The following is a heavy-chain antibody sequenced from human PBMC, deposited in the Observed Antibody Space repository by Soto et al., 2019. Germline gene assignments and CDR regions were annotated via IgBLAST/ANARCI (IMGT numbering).Heavy chain of an antibody. D-gene: IGHD3-10*01. CDR2: ISAYNGNT. Sequence: SVKVSCKASGYTFTSYGISWVRQAPGQGLEWMGWISAYNGNTNYAQKLQGRVTMTTDTSTSTAYMELRSLRSDDTAVYYCARLNVITMVRGVYYYYYGMDVWGQGTTVTVSS. J-gene: IGHJ6*02. CDR3: ARLNVITMVRGVYYYYYGMDV. V-gene: IGHV1-18*01. CDR1: GYTFTSYG.